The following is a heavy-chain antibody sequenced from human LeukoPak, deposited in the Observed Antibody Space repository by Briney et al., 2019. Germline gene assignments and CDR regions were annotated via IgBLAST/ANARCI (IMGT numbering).Heavy chain of an antibody. CDR2: FYSGGST. CDR3: ARAPRGLSAPFDY. J-gene: IGHJ4*02. V-gene: IGHV3-53*04. D-gene: IGHD3-16*02. Sequence: PGGSLRLSCAASGFTVSNNYMSWVRQAPGKGLEWVSGFYSGGSTYYADSVKGRFIISRHNSKNTVYLQMNSLRPEDTAVYYCARAPRGLSAPFDYWGQGTLVTVSS. CDR1: GFTVSNNY.